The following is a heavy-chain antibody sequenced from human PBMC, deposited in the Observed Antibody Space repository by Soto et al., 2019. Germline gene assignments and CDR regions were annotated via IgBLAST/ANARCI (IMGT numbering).Heavy chain of an antibody. CDR3: AKARDQQWVRLPFDY. D-gene: IGHD6-19*01. V-gene: IGHV3-23*01. J-gene: IGHJ4*02. CDR2: FSATSENT. Sequence: EVQLLESGGGLVQPGGSLRLSCVGSGFFFSSYTMTWVRQAPGKGLEWVSSFSATSENTYYADSVRGRFTISRDNSTNTLFLQMNSLTAEDTAMYYRAKARDQQWVRLPFDYWGQGILVIVSS. CDR1: GFFFSSYT.